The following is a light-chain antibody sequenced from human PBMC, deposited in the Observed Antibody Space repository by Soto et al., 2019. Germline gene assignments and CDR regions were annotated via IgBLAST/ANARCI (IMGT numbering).Light chain of an antibody. CDR1: SSDIGGYNY. Sequence: QSALTQPASVSGSPGQSITISCTGTSSDIGGYNYVYWFQQHPGKAPKLMISDVSNRPSGVSNRFSGSKSGNTASLTISGLQAEDEADYYCSSYTSGSTFYVFGTGTKVTVL. CDR2: DVS. CDR3: SSYTSGSTFYV. J-gene: IGLJ1*01. V-gene: IGLV2-14*01.